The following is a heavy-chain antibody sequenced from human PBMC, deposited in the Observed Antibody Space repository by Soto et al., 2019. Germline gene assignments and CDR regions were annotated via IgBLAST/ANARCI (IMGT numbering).Heavy chain of an antibody. J-gene: IGHJ4*02. CDR1: GDSVSSGDSY. Sequence: QVQLQESGPGLVEPSQTLSLTCSVSGDSVSSGDSYWSWIRQPPGKALEWIGYTSFSGYTSYSPSLKSRVTISVDMSKSQFSLRLTSVTAADTAVYYCVRGGNPYHYATSGPGTFDKWGQGTLVSVSS. CDR2: TSFSGYT. CDR3: VRGGNPYHYATSGPGTFDK. V-gene: IGHV4-30-4*01. D-gene: IGHD1-26*01.